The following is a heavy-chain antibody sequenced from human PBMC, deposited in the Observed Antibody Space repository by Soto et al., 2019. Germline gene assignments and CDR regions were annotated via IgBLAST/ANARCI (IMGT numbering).Heavy chain of an antibody. D-gene: IGHD3-10*01. CDR1: GFTLSGRS. J-gene: IGHJ6*04. CDR3: ARGWFGPDV. CDR2: IDNAGTDS. Sequence: EVQLVESGGGLVQPRGSLRLSCAASGFTLSGRSMHWVRQAPGKGLVWVSGIDNAGTDSTYADSVKGRFTSSRDNAKNMLYLQLNSLRVEGTAVYYCARGWFGPDVWGKGTKVTVSS. V-gene: IGHV3-74*01.